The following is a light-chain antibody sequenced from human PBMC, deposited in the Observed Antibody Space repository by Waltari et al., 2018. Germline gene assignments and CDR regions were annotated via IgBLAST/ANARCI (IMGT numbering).Light chain of an antibody. CDR1: SSDVGAYNY. Sequence: QSALTQPPSVSGSPGQSVNISCTGTSSDVGAYNYSSWYQQHPGKAPKLMIYDVNKRPSGVPDRFSGSKSGNTASLTISGLQGEDEADYYCCSYAGSYTYVFGTGTKVTVL. J-gene: IGLJ1*01. V-gene: IGLV2-11*01. CDR2: DVN. CDR3: CSYAGSYTYV.